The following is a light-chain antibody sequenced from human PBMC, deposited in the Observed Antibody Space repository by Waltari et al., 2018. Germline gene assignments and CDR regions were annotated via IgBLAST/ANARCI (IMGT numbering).Light chain of an antibody. Sequence: QPALTQPASVPGSPGQSIPISCPGCSSNVGRYNYVSWYQQLPDRAPKLMIYDVTNRPSGVSNRFSGSTSANTASLTISGLQPEDEADYYCASYIPGSTLVFGGGTKLTVL. CDR2: DVT. V-gene: IGLV2-14*01. CDR3: ASYIPGSTLV. J-gene: IGLJ3*02. CDR1: SSNVGRYNY.